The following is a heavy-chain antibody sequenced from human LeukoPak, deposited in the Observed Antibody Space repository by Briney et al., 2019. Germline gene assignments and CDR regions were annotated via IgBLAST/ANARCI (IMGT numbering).Heavy chain of an antibody. Sequence: SETLSLTCAVSGYSISSGYYWGWIRQPPGKGLEWIGSIYHSGSTYYNPSLKSRVTISVDTSKNQFSLKLSSVTAADTAVYYCARLLGRTFYXMDXWGKGXTVTV. J-gene: IGHJ6*03. V-gene: IGHV4-38-2*01. CDR3: ARLLGRTFYXMDX. CDR1: GYSISSGYY. D-gene: IGHD2-2*01. CDR2: IYHSGST.